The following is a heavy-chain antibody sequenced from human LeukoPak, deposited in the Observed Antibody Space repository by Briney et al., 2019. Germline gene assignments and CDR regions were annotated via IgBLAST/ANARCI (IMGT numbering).Heavy chain of an antibody. Sequence: PGGSLRLSCAASGFTFSDHYMGWVRQAPGKGLEWVGRVRNKVSSYTTEYAASVKGRFTISSDDSKNSLYLQMNSLKTEDTAVYYCTRADIVVVTAMGYDAFDIWGQGTMVTVSS. CDR3: TRADIVVVTAMGYDAFDI. V-gene: IGHV3-72*01. CDR1: GFTFSDHY. J-gene: IGHJ3*02. D-gene: IGHD2-21*02. CDR2: VRNKVSSYTT.